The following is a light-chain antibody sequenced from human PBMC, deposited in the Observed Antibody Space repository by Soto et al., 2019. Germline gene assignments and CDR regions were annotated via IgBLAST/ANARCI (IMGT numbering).Light chain of an antibody. CDR2: VAS. CDR3: QQASSFPPT. Sequence: DIQMTQSPSSLSASVGDRVTITCRASQAIRNDVGWYQQKPGKDPKRLIYVASRLESGVPSRFSGSGSGTEFTLTISSLQPEDFATYYCQQASSFPPTFGQGTRLEIK. V-gene: IGKV1-17*01. CDR1: QAIRND. J-gene: IGKJ5*01.